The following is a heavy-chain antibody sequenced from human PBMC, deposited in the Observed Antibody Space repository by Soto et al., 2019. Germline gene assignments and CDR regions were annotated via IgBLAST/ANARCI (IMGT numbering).Heavy chain of an antibody. D-gene: IGHD6-19*01. Sequence: ELQLLESGGGLVQPGGSLGRSCAASGFTFSTYAMSWVRQAPGKGLEWVSAISDSGGSTYYADSVEGRFTISRDNSKNALFLQMSSLRAEDTAIYFCAKAFRVAGIHSCDYWGQGTLVTVSS. V-gene: IGHV3-23*01. CDR1: GFTFSTYA. CDR2: ISDSGGST. J-gene: IGHJ4*02. CDR3: AKAFRVAGIHSCDY.